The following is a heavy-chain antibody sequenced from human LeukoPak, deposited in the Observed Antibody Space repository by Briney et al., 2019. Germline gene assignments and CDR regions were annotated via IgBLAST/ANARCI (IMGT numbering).Heavy chain of an antibody. CDR3: ARDGLNTMVRGKIHYYYMDV. J-gene: IGHJ6*03. CDR2: IYTSGST. D-gene: IGHD3-10*01. Sequence: PSETLSLTCTVSGGSISSGSYYWSWIRQPAGKGLEWIGRIYTSGSTHYNPSLKGRVTISVDTSKNQFSLKLSSVTAADTAVYYCARDGLNTMVRGKIHYYYMDVWGKGTTVTISS. CDR1: GGSISSGSYY. V-gene: IGHV4-61*02.